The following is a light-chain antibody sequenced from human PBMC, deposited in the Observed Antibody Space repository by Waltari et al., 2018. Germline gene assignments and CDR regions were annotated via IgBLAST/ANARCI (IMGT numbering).Light chain of an antibody. V-gene: IGLV2-14*03. J-gene: IGLJ2*01. Sequence: QSALTQPASVSGSPGQSITISCTGTSSAVGAYNYVSWYQQHPGKAPKIMIYDVSNRPSGVSNRFSGSKSGNTASLTISGLQAEDEADYYCSSYRRSNTLVFGGGTKVTVL. CDR2: DVS. CDR1: SSAVGAYNY. CDR3: SSYRRSNTLV.